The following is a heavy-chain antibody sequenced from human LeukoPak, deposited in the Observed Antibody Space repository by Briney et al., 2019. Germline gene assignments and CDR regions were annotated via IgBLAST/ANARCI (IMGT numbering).Heavy chain of an antibody. CDR1: GFPFSSYE. V-gene: IGHV3-48*03. D-gene: IGHD5-18*01. Sequence: GSLLLSCAASGFPFSSYEMNWVRPAPGKGLEWVSFISSSGSTIYYADSVKGRFTISRDNAKNSLYLQMNSLRAEETAVYYCGRDGGYSYGYVGSWGQGTLVTVSS. CDR3: GRDGGYSYGYVGS. CDR2: ISSSGSTI. J-gene: IGHJ5*02.